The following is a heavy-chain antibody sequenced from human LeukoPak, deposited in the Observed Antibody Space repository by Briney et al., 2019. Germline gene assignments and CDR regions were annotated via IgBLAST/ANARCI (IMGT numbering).Heavy chain of an antibody. CDR3: GGSGHHYYYYYMDV. CDR2: IYYSGST. V-gene: IGHV4-39*07. J-gene: IGHJ6*03. CDR1: GGSISSSSYY. Sequence: KTSETLSLTCTVSGGSISSSSYYWGWIRQPPGKGLEWIGSIYYSGSTYYNPSLKSRVTISVDTSKNQFSLKLSSVTAADTAVYYCGGSGHHYYYYYMDVWGKGTTVTVSS. D-gene: IGHD3-10*01.